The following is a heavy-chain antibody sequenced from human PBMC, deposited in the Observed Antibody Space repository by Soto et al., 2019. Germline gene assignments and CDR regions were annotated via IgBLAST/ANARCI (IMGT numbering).Heavy chain of an antibody. Sequence: QVQLPQWGAGLLKPSETLSLTGAVYGGSFRGYYWNWIRQPPGKGLECIWEINHSGSTNYNPSLKSRVPIAVDTSKNPFSLQLSSVTAADTAVYYCARGWGTIFDYWGQGNLVTVSS. J-gene: IGHJ4*02. D-gene: IGHD7-27*01. CDR1: GGSFRGYY. CDR2: INHSGST. CDR3: ARGWGTIFDY. V-gene: IGHV4-34*01.